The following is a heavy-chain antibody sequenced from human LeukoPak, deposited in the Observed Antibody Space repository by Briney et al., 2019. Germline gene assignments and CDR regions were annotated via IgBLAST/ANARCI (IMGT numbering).Heavy chain of an antibody. J-gene: IGHJ3*02. V-gene: IGHV4-59*02. CDR3: VRDSGYSSSWYLIDDDFDI. Sequence: NPSETLSLTCAVSGGSVSGYYWSWFRQFPGGGREGIGYIHYSGRTNYNPSLKSRITLSLETSSNQISLELKSVTSADTALYYCVRDSGYSSSWYLIDDDFDIWGQGTMVIVSA. CDR2: IHYSGRT. D-gene: IGHD6-13*01. CDR1: GGSVSGYY.